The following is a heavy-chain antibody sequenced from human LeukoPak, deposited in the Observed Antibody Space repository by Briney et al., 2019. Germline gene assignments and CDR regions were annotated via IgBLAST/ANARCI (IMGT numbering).Heavy chain of an antibody. Sequence: PSETLSLTCTVSGGSISSSSYYWGWLRQPPGQGLEWVGSIYCSGSTYYNPSLKSRVTISVDTSKNEFSLKLTSVAAADTDVYYCARHVYYDYVWGSYRTDYFDYWGQGTLVIVSS. V-gene: IGHV4-39*01. CDR1: GGSISSSSYY. J-gene: IGHJ4*02. D-gene: IGHD3-16*02. CDR3: ARHVYYDYVWGSYRTDYFDY. CDR2: IYCSGST.